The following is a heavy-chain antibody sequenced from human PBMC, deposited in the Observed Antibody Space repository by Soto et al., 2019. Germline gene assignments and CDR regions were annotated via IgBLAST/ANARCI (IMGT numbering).Heavy chain of an antibody. CDR1: GFTFNNAW. J-gene: IGHJ4*02. CDR3: TYLHYDILTGSTWYYFDY. Sequence: PGGSLRLSCAASGFTFNNAWMSWVRQAPGKGLEWVGRIKSKSDGGTRDYAAPVKGRFTISRDDPQNTLYLQMNSLKTEDTALYYCTYLHYDILTGSTWYYFDYWGQGTLVTVSS. D-gene: IGHD3-9*01. V-gene: IGHV3-15*01. CDR2: IKSKSDGGTR.